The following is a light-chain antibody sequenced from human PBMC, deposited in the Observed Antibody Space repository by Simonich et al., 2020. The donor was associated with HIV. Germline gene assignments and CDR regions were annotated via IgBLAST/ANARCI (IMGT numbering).Light chain of an antibody. CDR3: CSYAGSSTWV. V-gene: IGLV2-23*01. CDR2: EGS. CDR1: SSDVGSYNL. Sequence: QSALTQPASVSGSPGQSITIPCTGTSSDVGSYNLVSWYQQHPGKAPNVMIYEGSERPSGVSNRFSGSKSDNTASLTISGLQAEDEADYYCCSYAGSSTWVFGGGTKVTVL. J-gene: IGLJ3*02.